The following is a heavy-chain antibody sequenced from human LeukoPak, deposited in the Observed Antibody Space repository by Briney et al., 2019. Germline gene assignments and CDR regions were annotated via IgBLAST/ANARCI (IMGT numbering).Heavy chain of an antibody. Sequence: GGSLRLSCAASGFSFSDYGMHWVRQTPGKGLEWVAIIRYDGSNKYYADSVKGRFTISRDNSKNTLYLQMNSLRAEDTAVYYCAKAESGRDGYNSDYWGQGTLVTVSS. V-gene: IGHV3-30*02. CDR1: GFSFSDYG. CDR3: AKAESGRDGYNSDY. J-gene: IGHJ4*02. D-gene: IGHD5-24*01. CDR2: IRYDGSNK.